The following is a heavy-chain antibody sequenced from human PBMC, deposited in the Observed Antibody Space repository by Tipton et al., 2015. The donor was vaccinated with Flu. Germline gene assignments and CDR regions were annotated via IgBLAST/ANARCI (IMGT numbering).Heavy chain of an antibody. J-gene: IGHJ4*02. CDR1: GFTFSSNW. CDR3: ARDWNYRLDY. Sequence: SLRLSCAASGFTFSSNWMSWVRQAPGKGLEWVANIKADGSEKHYVDSVKGRFTISRDNAKNSLFLQMNSLRPDDADVYYCARDWNYRLDYWGQGTLVTVSS. D-gene: IGHD1-7*01. CDR2: IKADGSEK. V-gene: IGHV3-7*03.